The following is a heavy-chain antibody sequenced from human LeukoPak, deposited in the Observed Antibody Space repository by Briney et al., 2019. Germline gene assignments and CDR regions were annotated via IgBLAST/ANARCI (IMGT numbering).Heavy chain of an antibody. J-gene: IGHJ6*02. V-gene: IGHV1-18*01. CDR3: ARDGSDIVVVPAAEKTYYYYGMDV. D-gene: IGHD2-2*01. Sequence: ASVKVSRKASGYTFTSYGISWVRQAPGQGLEWMGWISAYNGNTNYAQKLQGRVTMTTDTSTSTAYMELRSLRSDDTAVYYCARDGSDIVVVPAAEKTYYYYGMDVWGQGTTVTVSS. CDR2: ISAYNGNT. CDR1: GYTFTSYG.